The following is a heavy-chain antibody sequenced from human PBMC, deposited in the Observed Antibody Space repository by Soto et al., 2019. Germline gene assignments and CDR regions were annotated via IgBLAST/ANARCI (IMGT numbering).Heavy chain of an antibody. V-gene: IGHV3-30*04. CDR1: GFTFSTYA. D-gene: IGHD6-19*01. CDR2: LSYDGSIK. Sequence: QMQLVESGGGVVQPGGSLRLSCAASGFTFSTYAMHWVRQAPGKGLEWVADLSYDGSIKYYTDSVRGRFTISRDNSKKTRYLEVNSLRPEDTAIYYCARDMAGSAWAFDLWGQGTLVSVSS. J-gene: IGHJ4*02. CDR3: ARDMAGSAWAFDL.